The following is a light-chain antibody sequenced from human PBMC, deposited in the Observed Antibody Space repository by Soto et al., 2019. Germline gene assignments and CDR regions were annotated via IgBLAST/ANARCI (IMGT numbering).Light chain of an antibody. Sequence: QSVLTQPASVSGSPGQSITISCTGTSSDVGGYNFVSWYQLHPGKAPKLMIYDVSNRPSGVSDRFSGSKSGNTASLTISGLQAEDEDDYYCSSYTSSSTPEVFGGGTQLTVL. J-gene: IGLJ2*01. CDR1: SSDVGGYNF. CDR3: SSYTSSSTPEV. CDR2: DVS. V-gene: IGLV2-14*01.